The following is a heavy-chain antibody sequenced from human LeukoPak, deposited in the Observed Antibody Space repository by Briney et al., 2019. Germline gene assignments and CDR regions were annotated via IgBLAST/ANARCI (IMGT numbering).Heavy chain of an antibody. J-gene: IGHJ3*02. D-gene: IGHD2-21*02. V-gene: IGHV3-48*03. CDR1: GFNLRSFA. CDR3: ARDRSKVTAYDDALDI. Sequence: GGSLRLSCAASGFNLRSFAIHWVRQAPGKGLEWISYISDVGDTQHYADSVKGRFTISRDNARNSLFLQMNSLTAEDTGVYYCARDRSKVTAYDDALDIWGQGTMVIVSS. CDR2: ISDVGDTQ.